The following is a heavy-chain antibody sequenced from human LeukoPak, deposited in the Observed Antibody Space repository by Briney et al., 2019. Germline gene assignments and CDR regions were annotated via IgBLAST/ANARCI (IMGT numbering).Heavy chain of an antibody. CDR3: ARHISSGGTYAHFDY. V-gene: IGHV4-59*08. CDR2: IHYNGIT. D-gene: IGHD1-26*01. CDR1: GSMYNYY. Sequence: SETLSLTCTVSGSMYNYYWSWIRQPPGKGLEWVGYIHYNGITNYSPSLKSRVTMSLDTSKNQVSLKLNSVSAADTAVYYCARHISSGGTYAHFDYWGQGTLVTVSS. J-gene: IGHJ4*02.